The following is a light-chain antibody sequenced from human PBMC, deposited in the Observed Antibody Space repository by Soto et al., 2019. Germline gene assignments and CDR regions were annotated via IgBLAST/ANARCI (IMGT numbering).Light chain of an antibody. J-gene: IGLJ2*01. CDR1: SSNIGAGYD. CDR3: QSYDSSLSGWL. CDR2: GNT. Sequence: QSVLTQPPSVSGAPGQRVTISCTGSSSNIGAGYDVHWYQQLPGTAPKLLVHGNTDRPSGAPDRFSGSKSGTSASLAITGLQAEDEADYYCQSYDSSLSGWLFGGGTKLTVL. V-gene: IGLV1-40*01.